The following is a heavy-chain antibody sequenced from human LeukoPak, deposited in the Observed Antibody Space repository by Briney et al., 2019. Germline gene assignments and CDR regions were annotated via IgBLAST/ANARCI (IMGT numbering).Heavy chain of an antibody. CDR3: VREEGY. CDR2: IKQDGSHK. J-gene: IGHJ4*02. Sequence: GGSLRLSCAASGFTFSTHWMYWVRQAPGKGLEWVANIKQDGSHKYYVDSVKGRFTISRDNAKNSLYLQMNSLRVEDTAVYYCVREEGYWGQGTLVTVSS. V-gene: IGHV3-7*01. CDR1: GFTFSTHW.